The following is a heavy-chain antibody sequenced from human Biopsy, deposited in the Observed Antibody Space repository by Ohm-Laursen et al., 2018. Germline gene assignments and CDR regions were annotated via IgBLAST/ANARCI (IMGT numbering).Heavy chain of an antibody. Sequence: SDTLSLAWTVSGGSISNNNYYWGWIRQPPGKGLEWIGSIFYRGSTHYKPSLKSRVNISVDTSKNQFSLKLSSVTAADTAVYYCARMDCSGGSCHYYSYGMDVWGQGTTVTVSS. CDR3: ARMDCSGGSCHYYSYGMDV. CDR1: GGSISNNNYY. CDR2: IFYRGST. D-gene: IGHD2-15*01. V-gene: IGHV4-39*01. J-gene: IGHJ6*02.